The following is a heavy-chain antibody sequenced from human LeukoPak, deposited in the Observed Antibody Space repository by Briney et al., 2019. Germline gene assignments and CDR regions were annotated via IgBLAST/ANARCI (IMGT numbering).Heavy chain of an antibody. V-gene: IGHV1-2*02. J-gene: IGHJ5*02. CDR1: GYTFTGYY. CDR3: AREMVRGVIITENRFDP. D-gene: IGHD3-10*01. Sequence: ASVKVSCKASGYTFTGYYMHWVRQAPGQGLEWMGWINPNSGGTNYAQKFQGRVTMTRDTSISTAYMELSRLRSDDTAVYYCAREMVRGVIITENRFDPWGQGTLVTVSS. CDR2: INPNSGGT.